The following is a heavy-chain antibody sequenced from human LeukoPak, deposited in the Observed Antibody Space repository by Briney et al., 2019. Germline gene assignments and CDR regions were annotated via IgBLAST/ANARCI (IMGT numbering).Heavy chain of an antibody. J-gene: IGHJ4*02. CDR3: ARNSDYYDYSPQSV. D-gene: IGHD3-22*01. V-gene: IGHV3-30*04. Sequence: GGSLRLSCAASGFTFSSYALHWVRQAPGKGLEWVAPISHDGSDKYYADSVKGRFPISRDNSKNMLYLQMNSLRIEDTAVYYCARNSDYYDYSPQSVWGQGTLVTVS. CDR1: GFTFSSYA. CDR2: ISHDGSDK.